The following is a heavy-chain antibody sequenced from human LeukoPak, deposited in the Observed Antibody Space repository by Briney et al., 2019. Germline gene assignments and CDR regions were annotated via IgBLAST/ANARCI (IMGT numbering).Heavy chain of an antibody. CDR2: INPSGGST. CDR1: GYTFTSYY. Sequence: GASVNVSCKASGYTFTSYYMHWVRQAPGQGLEWMGIINPSGGSTSYAQKFQDRVTMTRNTSISTAYMELSSLRSDDTAVYYCARGPPNWGYDYWGPGTLVTVSS. CDR3: ARGPPNWGYDY. V-gene: IGHV1-46*01. D-gene: IGHD7-27*01. J-gene: IGHJ4*02.